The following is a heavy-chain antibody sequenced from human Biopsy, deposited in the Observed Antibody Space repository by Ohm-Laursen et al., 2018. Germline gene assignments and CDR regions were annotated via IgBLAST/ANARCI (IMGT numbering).Heavy chain of an antibody. CDR2: IFYSGNT. J-gene: IGHJ4*02. CDR1: GVSINGGRYY. CDR3: ARLGSGGYFPTFFDF. D-gene: IGHD2-21*02. V-gene: IGHV4-31*02. Sequence: TLSLTWTVSGVSINGGRYYWNWLRNHPGKGLEWIGNIFYSGNTYYNPSLKSRLTISVDASKNQYFLKLSSVTAADTAVYYCARLGSGGYFPTFFDFWGQGALVTVSS.